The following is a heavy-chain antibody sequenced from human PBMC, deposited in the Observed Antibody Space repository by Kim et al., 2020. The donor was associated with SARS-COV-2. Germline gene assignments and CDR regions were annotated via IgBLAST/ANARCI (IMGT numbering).Heavy chain of an antibody. Sequence: GGSLRLSCAASGFTFSSYAMSWVRQAPGKGLEWVSAISGSGGSTYYADSVKGRFTISRDNSKNTLYLQMNSLRAEDTAVYYCAKEAGGYYDILTGYYDPEGMDVWGQGTTVTVSS. D-gene: IGHD3-9*01. V-gene: IGHV3-23*01. CDR1: GFTFSSYA. J-gene: IGHJ6*02. CDR3: AKEAGGYYDILTGYYDPEGMDV. CDR2: ISGSGGST.